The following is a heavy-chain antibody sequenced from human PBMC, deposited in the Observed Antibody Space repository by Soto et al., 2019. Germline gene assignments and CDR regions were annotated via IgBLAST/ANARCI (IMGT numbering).Heavy chain of an antibody. CDR1: GFTFSSYA. Sequence: GESLRLSCAASGFTFSSYAMSWVRQAPGKGLEWVSAISGSGGSTYYADSVKGRFTISRDNSKNTLYLQMNSLRAEDTAVYYCAKFTDYDFWSGYYPSDVWGKGTTVTVSS. CDR3: AKFTDYDFWSGYYPSDV. CDR2: ISGSGGST. J-gene: IGHJ6*04. V-gene: IGHV3-23*01. D-gene: IGHD3-3*01.